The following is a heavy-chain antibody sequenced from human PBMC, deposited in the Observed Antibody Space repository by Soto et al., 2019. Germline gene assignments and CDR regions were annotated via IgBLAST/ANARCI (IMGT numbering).Heavy chain of an antibody. Sequence: GESLKISCKGSGYSFTSYWISWVRQMPGKGLEWMGRIDPSDSYTNYSPSFQGHVTISADKSISTAYLQRSSLKASDTAMYYCARWRAPIIQPLIGYYCYGMDVWGQGTTVTVSS. CDR1: GYSFTSYW. CDR2: IDPSDSYT. CDR3: ARWRAPIIQPLIGYYCYGMDV. J-gene: IGHJ6*02. D-gene: IGHD5-18*01. V-gene: IGHV5-10-1*01.